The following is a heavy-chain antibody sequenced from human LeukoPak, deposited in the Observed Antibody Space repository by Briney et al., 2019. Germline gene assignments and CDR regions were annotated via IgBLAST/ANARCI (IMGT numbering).Heavy chain of an antibody. V-gene: IGHV4-38-2*02. CDR1: GYSISNGYD. Sequence: SETLSLTCSVSGYSISNGYDWGWIRQPPGKGLEWIGNIYHSGSTNYNPSLKSRVTISVDTSKNQFSLKLSSVTAADTAVYYCARLGPYSGSYYDYWGQGTLVTVSS. CDR2: IYHSGST. D-gene: IGHD1-26*01. J-gene: IGHJ4*02. CDR3: ARLGPYSGSYYDY.